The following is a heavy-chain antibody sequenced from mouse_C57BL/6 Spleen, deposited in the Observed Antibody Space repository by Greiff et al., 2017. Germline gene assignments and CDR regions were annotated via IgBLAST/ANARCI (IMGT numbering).Heavy chain of an antibody. J-gene: IGHJ2*01. V-gene: IGHV1-26*01. Sequence: EVQLQQSGPELVKPGASVKISCKASGYTFTDYYMNWVKQSHGKSLEWIGDINPNNGGTSYNQKFTGKATLTADKSSSTAYMELRCLKSEDSAVYYCAISENYADFDYWGQGTTLTVSS. CDR3: AISENYADFDY. D-gene: IGHD2-4*01. CDR2: INPNNGGT. CDR1: GYTFTDYY.